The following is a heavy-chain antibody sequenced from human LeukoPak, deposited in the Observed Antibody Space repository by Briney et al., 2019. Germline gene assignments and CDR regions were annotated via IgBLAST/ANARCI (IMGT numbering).Heavy chain of an antibody. CDR1: GFNFSEHS. CDR3: SSHPPYYDSRDYLDY. D-gene: IGHD3-22*01. J-gene: IGHJ4*02. CDR2: IRSKEYHGIK. Sequence: PGESLTLSCTTSGFNFSEHSLSWVRQAPGKGLEWVGFIRSKEYHGIKEYAAAVTRRFFMSRDDSKSVAFLQMNSLKIEDTVIYYCSSHPPYYDSRDYLDYWGQGTLVTVSS. V-gene: IGHV3-49*04.